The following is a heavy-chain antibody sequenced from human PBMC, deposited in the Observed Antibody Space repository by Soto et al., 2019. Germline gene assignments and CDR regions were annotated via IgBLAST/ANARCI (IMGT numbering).Heavy chain of an antibody. J-gene: IGHJ6*02. CDR2: ISYDGSNK. CDR1: GFTFSSYA. Sequence: GGSLRLSCAASGFTFSSYAMHWVRQAPGKGLEWVAVISYDGSNKYYADSVKGRFTISRDNSKNTLYLQMNSLRAEDTAVYYCARELAYCSNYVADGMDVWGQGTTVTVSS. CDR3: ARELAYCSNYVADGMDV. D-gene: IGHD4-4*01. V-gene: IGHV3-30-3*01.